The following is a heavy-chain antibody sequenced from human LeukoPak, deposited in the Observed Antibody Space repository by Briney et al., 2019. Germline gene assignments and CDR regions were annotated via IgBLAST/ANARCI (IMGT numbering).Heavy chain of an antibody. CDR2: MYYSGST. D-gene: IGHD2/OR15-2a*01. V-gene: IGHV4-39*01. Sequence: SETLSLTCTVSGGSISSSLYYWGWIRQPPGKGLEWIGSMYYSGSTYYNPSLKSRITISVDTSENQLSLRLSSVTAADTAVYFCARHIRFSYYLGGMDVWGQGTQVPVSS. CDR1: GGSISSSLYY. CDR3: ARHIRFSYYLGGMDV. J-gene: IGHJ6*02.